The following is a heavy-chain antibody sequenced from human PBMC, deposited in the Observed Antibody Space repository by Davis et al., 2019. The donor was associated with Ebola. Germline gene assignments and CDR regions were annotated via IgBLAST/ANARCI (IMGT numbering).Heavy chain of an antibody. V-gene: IGHV3-23*05. D-gene: IGHD3-3*01. J-gene: IGHJ5*02. CDR2: IYGSGTRT. CDR1: GFTFSIYA. Sequence: GGSLRLSCAASGFTFSIYAMTWVRQAPGKGLEWVSAIYGSGTRTYYADSVKGRFTISRDNSKNMVYLQMNGLRAEDTAVYYCAKDGTSAYYTAWGQGTLVIVSS. CDR3: AKDGTSAYYTA.